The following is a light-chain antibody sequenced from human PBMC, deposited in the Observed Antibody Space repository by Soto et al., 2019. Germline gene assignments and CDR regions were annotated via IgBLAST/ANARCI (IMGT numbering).Light chain of an antibody. Sequence: DIQMTQSPSSVSASVGDRVTITCRASQAISTWLAWYQQKPGKAPKLLIYAASNLQTGVPSRFSGSGSGTYFTLTISSLQPEDFATYYCPQANSFPRTFGQGTKVEIK. CDR2: AAS. CDR1: QAISTW. J-gene: IGKJ1*01. CDR3: PQANSFPRT. V-gene: IGKV1D-12*01.